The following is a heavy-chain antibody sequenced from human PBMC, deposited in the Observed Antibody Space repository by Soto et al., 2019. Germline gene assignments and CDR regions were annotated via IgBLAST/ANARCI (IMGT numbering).Heavy chain of an antibody. J-gene: IGHJ4*02. CDR2: ISGSGGST. D-gene: IGHD4-17*01. Sequence: EVQLLESGGGLVQPGGSLRLSCAASGFTFSSYAMSWFRQAPGKGLEWVSAISGSGGSTYYADSVKGRFTISRDNSKNTLYLPMNSLRAEDTAVYYCAKAVYGGNLPIDYWGQGTLVTVSS. V-gene: IGHV3-23*01. CDR3: AKAVYGGNLPIDY. CDR1: GFTFSSYA.